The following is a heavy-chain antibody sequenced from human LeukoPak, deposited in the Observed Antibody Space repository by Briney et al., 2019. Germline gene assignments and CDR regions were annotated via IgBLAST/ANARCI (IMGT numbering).Heavy chain of an antibody. V-gene: IGHV4-39*07. CDR2: IYYSGST. CDR3: TKSPGWYDILTGQNWGQPDY. J-gene: IGHJ4*02. CDR1: GGSISSSRYF. Sequence: SETLSLTCTVSGGSISSSRYFWGWIRQPPGKGLEWIGSIYYSGSTYYNSSLKSRVTISVDSSKNQFSLKLASVTAADTAVYYCTKSPGWYDILTGQNWGQPDYWGQGTLVTVSS. D-gene: IGHD3-9*01.